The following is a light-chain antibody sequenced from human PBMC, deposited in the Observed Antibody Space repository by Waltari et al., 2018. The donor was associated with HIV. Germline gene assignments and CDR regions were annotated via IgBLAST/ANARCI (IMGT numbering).Light chain of an antibody. J-gene: IGLJ1*01. V-gene: IGLV2-11*01. CDR2: DLS. Sequence: QSALTQPRSVSGSPGQSVTISCTGTSSDVGGYNYVSWYQQHPGKAPKLMIYDLSKRPSVVPDRFSGSKSGNTASLTISGLQAEDEADYYCCSYAGSSTFLFGTGTKVTVL. CDR3: CSYAGSSTFL. CDR1: SSDVGGYNY.